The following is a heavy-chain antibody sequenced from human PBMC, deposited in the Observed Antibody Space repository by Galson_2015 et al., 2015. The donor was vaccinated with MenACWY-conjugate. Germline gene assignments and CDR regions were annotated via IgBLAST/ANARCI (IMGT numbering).Heavy chain of an antibody. CDR3: AREQSRTNYYDY. Sequence: SLRLSCAVSGFSVSDYAIHWVRQTPEKGLEWVAVISKDGNAKFYADSVKGRFSISRDNSKNTVDLQVNSLRPEDTAVYYCAREQSRTNYYDYWGLGALVTVSS. CDR1: GFSVSDYA. V-gene: IGHV3-30*04. D-gene: IGHD6-19*01. CDR2: ISKDGNAK. J-gene: IGHJ4*02.